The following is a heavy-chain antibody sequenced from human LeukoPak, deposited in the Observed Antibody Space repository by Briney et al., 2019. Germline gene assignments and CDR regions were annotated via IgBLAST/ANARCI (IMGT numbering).Heavy chain of an antibody. D-gene: IGHD2-15*01. Sequence: GGSLRLSCAASGFSLSSYAMSWVRQAPWKGLEWVSGISGSGGSTYYADSVKGRFTISRDNSKNTLYVQMNSLKAEDTVVYYCAKARGFCSGGSCYNPFDPWGQGTLVTVSS. CDR3: AKARGFCSGGSCYNPFDP. J-gene: IGHJ5*02. CDR1: GFSLSSYA. V-gene: IGHV3-23*01. CDR2: ISGSGGST.